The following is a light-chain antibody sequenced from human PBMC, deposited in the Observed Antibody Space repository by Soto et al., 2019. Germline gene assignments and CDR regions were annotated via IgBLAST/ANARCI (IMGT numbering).Light chain of an antibody. CDR3: QQLNNYPLT. V-gene: IGKV1-9*01. CDR1: QGISSY. CDR2: SAS. Sequence: DSQRTQSPSTLSGSVGDRVTITCRASQGISSYLAWYQQKPGKAPKLLIYSASTLQGGVPSRFSGSGSGTDFTLTISSLQPEDFATYYCQQLNNYPLTFGQGTRLEIK. J-gene: IGKJ5*01.